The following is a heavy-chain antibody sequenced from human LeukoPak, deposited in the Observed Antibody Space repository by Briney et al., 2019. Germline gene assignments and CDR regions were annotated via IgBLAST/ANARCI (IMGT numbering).Heavy chain of an antibody. CDR2: INPDSGGT. CDR1: GYTFTGYH. V-gene: IGHV1-2*02. Sequence: ASVKVSCKASGYTFTGYHMHWVRQAPGQGLEWMGWINPDSGGTDYAQKFQGRVTMTRVTSISTAHMELSRLRSDDTAMYYCARTFYYGSGRARYMDVWGKGTTVTVSS. CDR3: ARTFYYGSGRARYMDV. D-gene: IGHD3-10*01. J-gene: IGHJ6*03.